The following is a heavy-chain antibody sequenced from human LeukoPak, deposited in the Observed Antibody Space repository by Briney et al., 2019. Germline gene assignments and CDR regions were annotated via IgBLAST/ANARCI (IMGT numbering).Heavy chain of an antibody. CDR1: GFTFSSYW. D-gene: IGHD3-9*01. J-gene: IGHJ4*02. CDR3: AREALRYFDWLYYTGSYYLYYFDY. Sequence: GGSLRLSCAASGFTFSSYWMSWVRQAPGKGLEWVANIKQDGSEKYYVDSVKGRFTISRDNAKNSLYLQMNSLRAEDTAVYYCAREALRYFDWLYYTGSYYLYYFDYWGQGTLVTVSS. V-gene: IGHV3-7*01. CDR2: IKQDGSEK.